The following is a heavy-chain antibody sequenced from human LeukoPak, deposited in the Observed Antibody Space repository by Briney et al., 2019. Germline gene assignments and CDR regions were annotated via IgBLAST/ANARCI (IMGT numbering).Heavy chain of an antibody. CDR3: ARVALTGTTQDY. Sequence: GGSLRLSCAASGFTFDDYGMSWVRQGPGKGLEWVSAINRNGDSTGYADSVKGRFTISRDNAKNSLFLQMNSLRAEDTAVYYCARVALTGTTQDYWGQGTLVTVSS. CDR1: GFTFDDYG. J-gene: IGHJ4*02. CDR2: INRNGDST. V-gene: IGHV3-20*04. D-gene: IGHD1-7*01.